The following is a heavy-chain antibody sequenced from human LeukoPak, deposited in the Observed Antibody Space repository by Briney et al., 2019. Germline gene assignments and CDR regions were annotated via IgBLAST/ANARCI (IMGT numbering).Heavy chain of an antibody. CDR1: GYTVTTHD. D-gene: IGHD5-18*01. CDR3: ATVSPNRRISYGYQNWFDP. J-gene: IGHJ5*02. V-gene: IGHV1-8*01. Sequence: ASLKVSCKASGYTVTTHDINWVRQGPGQRLEWMGWMNTKSGKTGYAQKFQDRVTMTMNASISTAYLELSSLRSDDTAVYFCATVSPNRRISYGYQNWFDPWGLGTLVSVSS. CDR2: MNTKSGKT.